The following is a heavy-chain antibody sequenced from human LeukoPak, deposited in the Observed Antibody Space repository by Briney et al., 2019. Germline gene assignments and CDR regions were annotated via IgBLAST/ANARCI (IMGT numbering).Heavy chain of an antibody. CDR2: MNPNSGNT. CDR3: ARVERREVLNSHYFDY. CDR1: GYTFTSYD. V-gene: IGHV1-8*01. D-gene: IGHD1-1*01. J-gene: IGHJ4*02. Sequence: GASVKVSCKASGYTFTSYDINWVRPATGQGLEGMGRMNPNSGNTGYAQKFQGRVTMTRNTSISTAYMELSSLRSEDTAVYYCARVERREVLNSHYFDYWGQGTLVTVSS.